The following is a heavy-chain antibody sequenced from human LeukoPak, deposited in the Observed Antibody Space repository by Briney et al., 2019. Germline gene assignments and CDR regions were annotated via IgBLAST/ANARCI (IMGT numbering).Heavy chain of an antibody. CDR2: IKQDGSVK. J-gene: IGHJ5*02. V-gene: IGHV3-7*03. CDR1: GFTFSDYW. D-gene: IGHD1-26*01. Sequence: TGGSLRLSCAASGFTFSDYWMHWVRQAPGKGLEWVANIKQDGSVKYYVDSVKGRFTISRDNAKNSLFLQMNSLRAEDTAVYYCARLKAGGSYSVNWFDPWGQGTLVTVSS. CDR3: ARLKAGGSYSVNWFDP.